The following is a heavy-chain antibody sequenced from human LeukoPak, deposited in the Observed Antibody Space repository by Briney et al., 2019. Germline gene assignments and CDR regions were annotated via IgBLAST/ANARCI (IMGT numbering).Heavy chain of an antibody. CDR2: IIPILGIA. D-gene: IGHD3-3*01. CDR1: GGTFSSYT. J-gene: IGHJ5*02. Sequence: ASVKVSCKASGGTFSSYTISWVRQAPGQGLEWMGRIIPILGIANYAQKFQGRVTITADKSTSTAYMELSSLRSEDTAVYYCARDTTYYDFRRRAWFDPWGQGTLVTVSS. CDR3: ARDTTYYDFRRRAWFDP. V-gene: IGHV1-69*04.